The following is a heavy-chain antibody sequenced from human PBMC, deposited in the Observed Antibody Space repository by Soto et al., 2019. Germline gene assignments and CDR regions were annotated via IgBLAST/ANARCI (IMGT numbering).Heavy chain of an antibody. V-gene: IGHV4-34*01. CDR1: GGSFSGYY. Sequence: QVQLQQWGAGLLKPSETLSLTCAVYGGSFSGYYWSWIRQPPGKGLEWIGEINHSGSTNYNPSLKSRVTISVDPSQNQFSLKLSSVTAADTAVYYCARRSAAGPWGQGTLVTVSS. CDR3: ARRSAAGP. CDR2: INHSGST. D-gene: IGHD6-25*01. J-gene: IGHJ5*02.